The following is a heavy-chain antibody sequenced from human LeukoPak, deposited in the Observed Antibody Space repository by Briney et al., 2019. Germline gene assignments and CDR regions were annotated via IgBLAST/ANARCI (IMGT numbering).Heavy chain of an antibody. CDR3: ASLSDPSKSPGPLDI. D-gene: IGHD4-11*01. CDR1: GDTFNSFA. V-gene: IGHV1-69*01. J-gene: IGHJ6*04. CDR2: IIPIFGTA. Sequence: SVKVSCKASGDTFNSFALSWVRLAPGQGLEWMGGIIPIFGTANYAQRFLGRVTITSDESTSTAYMEINSLTSEDTAVYYCASLSDPSKSPGPLDIWGKGTTVTVSS.